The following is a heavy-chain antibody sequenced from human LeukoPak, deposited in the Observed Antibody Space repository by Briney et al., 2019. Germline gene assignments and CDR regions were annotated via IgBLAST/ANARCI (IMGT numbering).Heavy chain of an antibody. CDR3: ARDSYCYDSSGYLDY. V-gene: IGHV3-7*01. CDR1: GFTFSNAW. D-gene: IGHD3-22*01. Sequence: GGSLRLSCAASGFTFSNAWMSWVRQAPGKGLEWVANIKQDGSEKYYVDSVKGRFTISRDNAKNSLYLQMNSLRAEDTAVYYCARDSYCYDSSGYLDYWGQGTLVTVSS. CDR2: IKQDGSEK. J-gene: IGHJ4*02.